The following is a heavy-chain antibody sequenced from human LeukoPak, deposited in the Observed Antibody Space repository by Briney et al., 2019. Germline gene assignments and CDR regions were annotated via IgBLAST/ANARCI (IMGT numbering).Heavy chain of an antibody. V-gene: IGHV3-48*01. D-gene: IGHD3-10*01. J-gene: IGHJ4*02. CDR3: AKGYYGSGSYGWFDY. CDR1: GFTFSSYS. Sequence: GGSLRLSCAASGFTFSSYSMMWVRQAPGKGLEWVSYISSSSTTIHYADSVKGRFTISRDNSKNTLFLHMNSLRAEDTAVYSCAKGYYGSGSYGWFDYWGQGTLVTVSS. CDR2: ISSSSTTI.